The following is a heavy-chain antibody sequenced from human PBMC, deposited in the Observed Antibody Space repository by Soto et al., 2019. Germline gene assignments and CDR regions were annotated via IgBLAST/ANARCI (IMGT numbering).Heavy chain of an antibody. CDR1: GGTFSSYT. V-gene: IGHV1-69*02. D-gene: IGHD3-10*01. Sequence: SVKVSCKASGGTFSSYTISWVRQAPGQGLEWMGRIIPILGIANYAQKFQGRVTITADKSTSTAYMELSSLRSEDTAVYYCARAHMVRGVIPFDYWGQGTLVTVSS. CDR2: IIPILGIA. J-gene: IGHJ4*02. CDR3: ARAHMVRGVIPFDY.